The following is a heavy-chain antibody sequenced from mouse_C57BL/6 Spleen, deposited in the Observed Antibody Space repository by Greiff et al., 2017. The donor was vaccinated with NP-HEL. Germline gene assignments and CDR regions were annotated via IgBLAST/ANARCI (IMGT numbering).Heavy chain of an antibody. Sequence: QVQLQQSGAELVKPGASVKMSCKASGYTFTSYWITWVKQRPGQGLEWIGDIYPGSGSTNYNEKFKSKATLTVDTSSSTAYMQLSSLTSEDSAVYYCARGIYDYDYAMDYWGQGTSVTVSS. D-gene: IGHD2-4*01. CDR3: ARGIYDYDYAMDY. CDR1: GYTFTSYW. V-gene: IGHV1-55*01. CDR2: IYPGSGST. J-gene: IGHJ4*01.